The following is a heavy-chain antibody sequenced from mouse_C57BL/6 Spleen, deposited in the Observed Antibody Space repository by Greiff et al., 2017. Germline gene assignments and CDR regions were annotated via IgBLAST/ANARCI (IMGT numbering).Heavy chain of an antibody. Sequence: QVQLQQSGAELARPGASVKLSCKASGYTFTSYGISWVKQRTGQGLEWIGEIYPRSGNTYYNEKFKGKATLTADKSSSTAYMELRSLTSEDSAVYFCARLPPVVAGDWYFDVWGTGTTVTVSS. D-gene: IGHD1-1*01. J-gene: IGHJ1*03. CDR3: ARLPPVVAGDWYFDV. V-gene: IGHV1-81*01. CDR1: GYTFTSYG. CDR2: IYPRSGNT.